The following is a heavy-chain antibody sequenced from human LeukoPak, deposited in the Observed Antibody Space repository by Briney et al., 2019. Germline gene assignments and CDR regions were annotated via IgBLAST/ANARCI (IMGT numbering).Heavy chain of an antibody. Sequence: GGSLRLSCAASGFIFSSYWMTWVRQAPGKGLEWVANIKQDGSEKYYVGSVKGRFTISRDNAKKSLYLQMNSLRVEDTAVYYCVGGSHMDVWGKGTTVTVFS. CDR2: IKQDGSEK. J-gene: IGHJ6*03. CDR3: VGGSHMDV. D-gene: IGHD3-16*01. V-gene: IGHV3-7*01. CDR1: GFIFSSYW.